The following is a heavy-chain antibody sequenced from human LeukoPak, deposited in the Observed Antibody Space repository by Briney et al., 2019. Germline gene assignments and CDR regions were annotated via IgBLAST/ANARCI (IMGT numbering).Heavy chain of an antibody. CDR2: INHSGST. J-gene: IGHJ6*03. Sequence: PSETLSLTCAVYGGSFSGYYWSWIRQPPGKGLEWIGEINHSGSTNYNPSLKSRVTISVDTSKNQFSLKLSSVTAADTAVYYCARARTADYYYYMDVWGKGTTVTVSS. CDR1: GGSFSGYY. CDR3: ARARTADYYYYMDV. V-gene: IGHV4-34*01. D-gene: IGHD6-25*01.